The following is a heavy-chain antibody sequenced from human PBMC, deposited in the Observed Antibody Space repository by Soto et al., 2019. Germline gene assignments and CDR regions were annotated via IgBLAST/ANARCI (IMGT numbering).Heavy chain of an antibody. CDR2: INGDGTST. J-gene: IGHJ4*02. Sequence: GESLNISCAASGLTFSSYWMHLVRQAPGKGLVWVSRINGDGTSTGYADSVKGRFTISRDNARNTLYLQMNSLRAEDTAVYYCARAPYPVFDYWGRGTLVTVSS. CDR3: ARAPYPVFDY. CDR1: GLTFSSYW. V-gene: IGHV3-74*01.